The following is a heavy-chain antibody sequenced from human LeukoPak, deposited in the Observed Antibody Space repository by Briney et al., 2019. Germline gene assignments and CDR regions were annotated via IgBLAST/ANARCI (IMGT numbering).Heavy chain of an antibody. J-gene: IGHJ3*02. D-gene: IGHD1-26*01. Sequence: GGSLRLSCAASGFTFSSYGMHWVRQAPGKGLEWVAVIWYDGSNKYYADSVKGRFTISRDNSKNTLFLQMNSLRAEDTAVYYCAKDFGSYLGAFDIWGQGTMVTVSS. V-gene: IGHV3-33*06. CDR3: AKDFGSYLGAFDI. CDR1: GFTFSSYG. CDR2: IWYDGSNK.